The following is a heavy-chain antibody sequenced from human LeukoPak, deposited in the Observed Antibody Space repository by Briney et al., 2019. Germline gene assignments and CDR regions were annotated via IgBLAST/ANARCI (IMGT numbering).Heavy chain of an antibody. V-gene: IGHV1-69*06. CDR1: GGTFSSYA. D-gene: IGHD3-22*01. CDR2: IIPIFGTA. Sequence: SVKVSCKASGGTFSSYAISWVRQAPGQGLEWMGGIIPIFGTANYTQKFQGRVTITADKSTSTAYMELSSLRSEDTAVYYCARARPYYYDSSGYFYDAFDIWGQGTMVTVSS. CDR3: ARARPYYYDSSGYFYDAFDI. J-gene: IGHJ3*02.